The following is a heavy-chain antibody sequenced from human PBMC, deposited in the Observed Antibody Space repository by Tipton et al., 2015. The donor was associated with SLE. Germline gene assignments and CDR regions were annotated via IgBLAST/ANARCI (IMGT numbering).Heavy chain of an antibody. CDR2: IYYSGST. D-gene: IGHD1-26*01. V-gene: IGHV4-28*01. CDR1: GYSISNSNW. Sequence: LRLSCAVSGYSISNSNWRAWIRQPPGKGLEWIGYIYYSGSTFYNPSLKSRVTMSVDTSKNQFSLKLSSVTAADTAVYYCARNGGSYYMYFNLWGRGPLVTVSS. CDR3: ARNGGSYYMYFNL. J-gene: IGHJ2*01.